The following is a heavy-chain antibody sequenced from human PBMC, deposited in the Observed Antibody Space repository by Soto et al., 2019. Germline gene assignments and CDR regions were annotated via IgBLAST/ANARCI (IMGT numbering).Heavy chain of an antibody. CDR2: VNPNGSHT. CDR3: ARGGHVVVGTAALDY. J-gene: IGHJ4*02. Sequence: QVQLMQSGAEVKKPGASVTVSCKASVDTFTDYYIHWLRQAPGQGLEWMGTVNPNGSHTTYAQHFLGIVTRTRDTSTSTLYMELTSLTSDDTAIYYCARGGHVVVGTAALDYWVQGTLVTVSS. CDR1: VDTFTDYY. D-gene: IGHD2-21*02. V-gene: IGHV1-46*01.